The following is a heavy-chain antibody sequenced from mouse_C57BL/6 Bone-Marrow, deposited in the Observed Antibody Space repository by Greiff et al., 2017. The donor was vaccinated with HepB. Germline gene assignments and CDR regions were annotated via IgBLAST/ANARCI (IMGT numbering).Heavy chain of an antibody. CDR2: IYPRSGNT. D-gene: IGHD1-1*01. CDR3: ARDCYGSSYVAWFAY. V-gene: IGHV1-81*01. CDR1: GYTFTSYG. Sequence: LQESGAELARPGASVKLSCKASGYTFTSYGISWVKQRTGQGLEWIGEIYPRSGNTYYNEKFKGKATLTADKSSSTAYMELRSLTSEDSAVYFCARDCYGSSYVAWFAYWGQGTLVTVSA. J-gene: IGHJ3*01.